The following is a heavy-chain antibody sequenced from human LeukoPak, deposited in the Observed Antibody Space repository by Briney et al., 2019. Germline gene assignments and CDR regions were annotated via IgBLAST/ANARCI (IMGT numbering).Heavy chain of an antibody. CDR1: GGSISSYY. J-gene: IGHJ4*02. CDR3: ARGENGSFDH. Sequence: LSLTCTVSGGSISSYYWSWIRQAPGKGLEWISYVSSTGGDKFYADPVKGRFTISRDNARNSLYMEMNDLIAEDTAFYYCARGENGSFDHWGQGTLVIVSS. V-gene: IGHV3-11*01. CDR2: VSSTGGDK. D-gene: IGHD3-10*01.